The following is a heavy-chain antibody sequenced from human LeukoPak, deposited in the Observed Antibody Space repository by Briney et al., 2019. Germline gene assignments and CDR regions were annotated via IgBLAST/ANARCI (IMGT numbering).Heavy chain of an antibody. J-gene: IGHJ6*02. CDR1: GFTFSSYA. CDR2: ISGSGGST. V-gene: IGHV3-23*01. CDR3: ARAIFGVVIGYYYYGMDV. D-gene: IGHD3-3*01. Sequence: PGGSLRLSCAASGFTFSSYAMSWVRQAPGKGLEWVSAISGSGGSTYYADSVKGRFTISRDNSKNTLYLQMNSLRAEDTAVYYCARAIFGVVIGYYYYGMDVWGQGTTVTVSS.